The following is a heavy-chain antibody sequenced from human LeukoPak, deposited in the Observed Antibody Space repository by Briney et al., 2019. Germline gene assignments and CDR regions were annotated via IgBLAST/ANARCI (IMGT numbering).Heavy chain of an antibody. Sequence: PGGSLRLSCAASGFTFSSYAMSWVRQAPGKGLEWFSAISGSGGSTYYADSVKGRFTISRDNSKNTLYLQMNSLRAEDTAVYYCAKEAPGAYLTRTKDPYYFDYWGQGTLVTVSS. D-gene: IGHD1-14*01. V-gene: IGHV3-23*01. CDR3: AKEAPGAYLTRTKDPYYFDY. CDR2: ISGSGGST. CDR1: GFTFSSYA. J-gene: IGHJ4*02.